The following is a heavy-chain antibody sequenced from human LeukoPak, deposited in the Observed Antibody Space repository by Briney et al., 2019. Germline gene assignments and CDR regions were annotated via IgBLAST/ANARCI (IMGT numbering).Heavy chain of an antibody. J-gene: IGHJ4*02. Sequence: ASVKVSCKASGYIFTSYDINWVRQATGQGLEWMGWMNPNSGNTGYAQKFRGRVTMTRNTSISTAYMELSSLRSEDTAVYYCARGNPGVPYYYDSSGSQYDYWGQGTLVTVSS. V-gene: IGHV1-8*01. CDR1: GYIFTSYD. D-gene: IGHD3-22*01. CDR3: ARGNPGVPYYYDSSGSQYDY. CDR2: MNPNSGNT.